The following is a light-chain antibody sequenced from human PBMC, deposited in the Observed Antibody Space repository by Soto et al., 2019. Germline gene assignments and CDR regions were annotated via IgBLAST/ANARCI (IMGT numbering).Light chain of an antibody. J-gene: IGLJ1*01. CDR2: EVS. CDR3: SSYTSSSTRV. CDR1: SSDVGGYNY. V-gene: IGLV2-14*01. Sequence: QSVLTQPASVSGSPGQSITISCTGISSDVGGYNYVSWYQQHPGKAPKLMIYEVSNRPSGVSNRFSGSKSGNTASLTISGLQAEDEADYYCSSYTSSSTRVFGTGTKVTVL.